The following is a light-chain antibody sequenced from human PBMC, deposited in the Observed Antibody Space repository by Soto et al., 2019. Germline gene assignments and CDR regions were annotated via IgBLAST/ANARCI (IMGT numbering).Light chain of an antibody. V-gene: IGLV2-14*01. Sequence: QSVLTQPASVSGSPGQSITISCTGTSSDVGGYDYVSWYQQHPGKAPTLLIYDVINRPSGVSFRFSGSKSGNTASLTISGLQAEDAAEYYCSSYTRSSISVFGTGTKVTVL. CDR1: SSDVGGYDY. J-gene: IGLJ1*01. CDR2: DVI. CDR3: SSYTRSSISV.